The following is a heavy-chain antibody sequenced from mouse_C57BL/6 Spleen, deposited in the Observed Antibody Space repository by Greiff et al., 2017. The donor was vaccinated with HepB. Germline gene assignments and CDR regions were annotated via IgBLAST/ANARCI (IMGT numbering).Heavy chain of an antibody. CDR2: IYPGDGDT. CDR3: ARGGLSDY. Sequence: AQLQQSGPELVKPGASVKISCKASGYAFSSSWMNWVKQRPGKGLEWIGRIYPGDGDTNYNGKFKGKATLTADKSSSTAYMQLSSLTSEDSAVYFCARGGLSDYWGQGTTLAVSS. J-gene: IGHJ2*01. V-gene: IGHV1-82*01. CDR1: GYAFSSSW. D-gene: IGHD3-3*01.